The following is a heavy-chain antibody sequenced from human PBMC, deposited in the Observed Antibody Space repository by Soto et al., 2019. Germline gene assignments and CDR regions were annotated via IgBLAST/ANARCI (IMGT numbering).Heavy chain of an antibody. CDR1: GFTFSSSA. CDR3: AAGRGFTVTKIYYYYGMDV. Sequence: SVKVSCKTSGFTFSSSAVHWVRQARGQRLEWIGWIVVGSGNTNYAQKFQERVTITRDMSTSTAYMELSSLRSEDTAVYYCAAGRGFTVTKIYYYYGMDVWGQGTTVTVSS. CDR2: IVVGSGNT. V-gene: IGHV1-58*01. D-gene: IGHD4-17*01. J-gene: IGHJ6*02.